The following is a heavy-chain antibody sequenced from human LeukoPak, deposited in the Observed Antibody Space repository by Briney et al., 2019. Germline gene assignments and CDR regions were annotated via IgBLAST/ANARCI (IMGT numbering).Heavy chain of an antibody. CDR2: ISSDSSYI. V-gene: IGHV3-21*01. Sequence: PGGSLRLSCAASGFTFSDYTMTWVRQAPGKGLEWVASISSDSSYIDYADSVKGRFTISRDNAKNSLFLKTDTLRGDDTGIYYCARDPNVLGITPYYFDFWGREPWSPSPQ. D-gene: IGHD3-10*02. CDR1: GFTFSDYT. CDR3: ARDPNVLGITPYYFDF. J-gene: IGHJ4*02.